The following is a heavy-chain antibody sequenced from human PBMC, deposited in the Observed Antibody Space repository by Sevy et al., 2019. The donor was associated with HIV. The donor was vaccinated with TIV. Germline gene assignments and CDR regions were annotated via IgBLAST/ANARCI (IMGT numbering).Heavy chain of an antibody. CDR2: ISSDATSI. D-gene: IGHD1-26*01. V-gene: IGHV3-48*03. CDR1: GFAFSSYD. CDR3: ARDLPPSATIVPHFDY. J-gene: IGHJ4*02. Sequence: GGSLRLSCAASGFAFSSYDTHWVRQAPGKGLDWISFISSDATSINYADSVKGRFTISRDNAKTSLYLQMNSLRAEDTAVYYCARDLPPSATIVPHFDYWGQGALVTVSS.